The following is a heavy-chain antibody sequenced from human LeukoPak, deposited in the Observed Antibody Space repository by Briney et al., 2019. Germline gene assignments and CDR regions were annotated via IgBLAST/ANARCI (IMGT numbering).Heavy chain of an antibody. CDR1: GFTFSSYG. CDR2: IWCDGSNK. CDR3: ARLPTFYYDSSGYHYDY. D-gene: IGHD3-22*01. Sequence: GGSLRLSCAASGFTFSSYGMHWVRQAPGKGLEWVAVIWCDGSNKYYADSVKGRFTISKDKSKNTLYLQMDNLRAEDTGVYFCARLPTFYYDSSGYHYDYWGQGTLVTVSS. V-gene: IGHV3-33*01. J-gene: IGHJ4*02.